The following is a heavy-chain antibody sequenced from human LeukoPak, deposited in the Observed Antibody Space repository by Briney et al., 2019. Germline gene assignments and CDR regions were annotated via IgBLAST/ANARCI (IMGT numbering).Heavy chain of an antibody. CDR2: IKSKTDGGTT. Sequence: GGSLRLSCAASGFTFSNAWMNWVRQAPGKGLEWVGRIKSKTDGGTTDYAAPVKGRFTISRDDSKNTLYLQMSSLKTEDTALYYCATQNSGSSLDYWGQGTLVTVSS. J-gene: IGHJ4*02. CDR1: GFTFSNAW. D-gene: IGHD1-26*01. V-gene: IGHV3-15*07. CDR3: ATQNSGSSLDY.